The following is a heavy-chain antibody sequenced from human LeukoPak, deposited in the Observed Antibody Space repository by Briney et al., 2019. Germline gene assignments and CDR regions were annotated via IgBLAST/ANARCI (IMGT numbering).Heavy chain of an antibody. CDR1: GFTFSDYS. CDR2: ISGSGSYI. CDR3: VRERFHGSGAPKFDF. Sequence: GGSLRLSCAASGFTFSDYSMNWVRQTPRKGLEWVSCISGSGSYIYYADSLRGRFTISRDNAKNSLILQVNSLRAEDTAVYYCVRERFHGSGAPKFDFWGQGTLVTVTS. J-gene: IGHJ4*02. V-gene: IGHV3-21*06. D-gene: IGHD3-10*01.